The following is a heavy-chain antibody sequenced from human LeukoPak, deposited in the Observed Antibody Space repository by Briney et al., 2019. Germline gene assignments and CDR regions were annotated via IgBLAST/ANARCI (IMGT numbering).Heavy chain of an antibody. CDR1: GGSFSGYY. V-gene: IGHV4-34*01. CDR3: ARARRANAMVRGAPYNWFDP. Sequence: SETLSLTCAVYGGSFSGYYWSWIRQPPGKGLEWIGEINHSGSTNYNPSLKSRVTISVDTSKNQFSLKLSSVTAAGTAVYYCARARRANAMVRGAPYNWFDPWGQGTLVTVSS. D-gene: IGHD3-10*01. CDR2: INHSGST. J-gene: IGHJ5*02.